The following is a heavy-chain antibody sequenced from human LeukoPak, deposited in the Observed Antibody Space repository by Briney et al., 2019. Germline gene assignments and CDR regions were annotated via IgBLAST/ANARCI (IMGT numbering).Heavy chain of an antibody. CDR2: ISGSGGTT. Sequence: PGGSLRPSCTASGFTFSDYAMNWVRQAPGKGLEWVSVISGSGGTTYYADSVKGRLTISRDNSKNTLYLQANSLRADDTAVYYCAKGSSRGTTMTWFDPWGQGTLVTVSS. J-gene: IGHJ5*02. V-gene: IGHV3-23*01. CDR1: GFTFSDYA. CDR3: AKGSSRGTTMTWFDP. D-gene: IGHD4-17*01.